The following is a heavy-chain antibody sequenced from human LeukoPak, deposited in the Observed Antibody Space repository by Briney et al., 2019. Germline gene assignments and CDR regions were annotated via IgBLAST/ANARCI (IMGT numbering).Heavy chain of an antibody. CDR2: INPSGGST. J-gene: IGHJ4*02. CDR3: ARDEVGARYFDY. Sequence: GASVKVSCKASGYTFTSYYMHWVRQAPGQGLEWMGIINPSGGSTSYAQKFQGRVTMTRDTSTSTVYMELSSLRAEDTAVYYCARDEVGARYFDYWGQGTLVTVSS. V-gene: IGHV1-46*01. CDR1: GYTFTSYY. D-gene: IGHD1-26*01.